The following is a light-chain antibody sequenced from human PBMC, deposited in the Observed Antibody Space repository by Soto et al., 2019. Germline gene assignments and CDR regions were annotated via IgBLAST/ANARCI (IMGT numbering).Light chain of an antibody. J-gene: IGKJ3*01. CDR1: QSVNNNY. CDR3: QQYGRLPFT. CDR2: GAS. Sequence: EIVLTQSPGTLALSPGERDTLSCRASQSVNNNYLTWYQQKRGQAPRLLIHGASSRATGIPDRFSGSGSGTDFTLTISRLEPEDFAVYYCQQYGRLPFTFGPGTKVGIK. V-gene: IGKV3-20*01.